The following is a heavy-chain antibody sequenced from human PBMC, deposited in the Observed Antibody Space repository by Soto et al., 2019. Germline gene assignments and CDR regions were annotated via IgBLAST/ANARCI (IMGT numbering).Heavy chain of an antibody. J-gene: IGHJ6*02. Sequence: QVQLVQSGAEVKKPGASVKVSCKASGYTFTGYYMHWVRQAPGQGLEWMGWINPNSGGTNYAQKFQGWVTMTRDTSISTAYMELSRLRSDDTAVYYCATQKIGSSGYTPHYYYGMDVWGQGTTVTFSS. V-gene: IGHV1-2*04. CDR1: GYTFTGYY. D-gene: IGHD6-19*01. CDR2: INPNSGGT. CDR3: ATQKIGSSGYTPHYYYGMDV.